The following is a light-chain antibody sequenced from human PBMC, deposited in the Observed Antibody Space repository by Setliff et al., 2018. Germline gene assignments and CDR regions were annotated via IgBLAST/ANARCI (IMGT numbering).Light chain of an antibody. CDR1: SSDVGSYKF. Sequence: QSVLTQPASVSGSPGQSITMSCIGSSSDVGSYKFVSWYQQLPGKAPKLIIYDVSFRPSGVSNRFSASKSGNTASLTISGLQAEDEGDYYCASYTNSPYLDWLFGGGTKSPS. CDR3: ASYTNSPYLDWL. CDR2: DVS. J-gene: IGLJ3*02. V-gene: IGLV2-14*03.